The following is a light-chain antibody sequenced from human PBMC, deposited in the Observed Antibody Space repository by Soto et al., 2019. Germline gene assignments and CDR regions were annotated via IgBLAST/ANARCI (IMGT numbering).Light chain of an antibody. Sequence: QMTQSPSSLSASVGEKIIITCRASRDVGSDVSWYQQKPGQAPKLLIYAASNLYTGVPSRFSGSRSGTEFTLTISRLEPEDFAVYYCQQYGISGTFGQGTKVDIK. CDR3: QQYGISGT. CDR2: AAS. CDR1: RDVGSD. V-gene: IGKV1-17*01. J-gene: IGKJ1*01.